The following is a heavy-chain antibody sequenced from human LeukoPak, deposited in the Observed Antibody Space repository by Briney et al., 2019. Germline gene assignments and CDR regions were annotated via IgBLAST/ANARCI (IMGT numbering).Heavy chain of an antibody. CDR2: IYYSGST. CDR1: GGSIRSYY. J-gene: IGHJ3*02. Sequence: SETLSLTCTVSGGSIRSYYWSWLRQPPGKGLEWIAYIYYSGSTNYNPSLKSRVTISVDTSKNQFSLKLSSVTAADTAMYYCARSDTSGGVIAFDAFDIWGQGTMVTVSS. CDR3: ARSDTSGGVIAFDAFDI. D-gene: IGHD3-16*02. V-gene: IGHV4-59*01.